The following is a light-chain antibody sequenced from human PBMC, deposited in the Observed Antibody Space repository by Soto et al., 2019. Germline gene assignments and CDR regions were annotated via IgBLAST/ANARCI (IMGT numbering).Light chain of an antibody. Sequence: QSPSTLSASVGDRVTITCRASQSISSWLAWYQQKPGKAPNLLIYEASRLESAVPSRFSGSASGTEFTLTINSLQPDDFATYFCQQYSSYPETFGQGTKVDIK. V-gene: IGKV1-5*03. CDR2: EAS. CDR1: QSISSW. CDR3: QQYSSYPET. J-gene: IGKJ1*01.